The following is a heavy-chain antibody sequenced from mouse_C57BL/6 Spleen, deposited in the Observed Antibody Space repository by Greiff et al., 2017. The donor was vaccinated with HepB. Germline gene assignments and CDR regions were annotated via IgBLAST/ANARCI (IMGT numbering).Heavy chain of an antibody. CDR1: GFSLTSYG. D-gene: IGHD2-4*01. V-gene: IGHV2-2*01. CDR2: IWSGGST. Sequence: QVQLQQSGPGLVQPSQRLSITCTVSGFSLTSYGVHWVRQSPGKGLEWLGVIWSGGSTDYNAAFISRLSISKDNSKSQVFFKMNSLQADDTAIYYCARNPYDYDKGGYAMDYWGQGTSVTVSS. J-gene: IGHJ4*01. CDR3: ARNPYDYDKGGYAMDY.